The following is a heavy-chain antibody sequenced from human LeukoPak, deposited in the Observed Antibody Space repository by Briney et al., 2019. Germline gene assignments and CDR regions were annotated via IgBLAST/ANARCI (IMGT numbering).Heavy chain of an antibody. CDR2: ISSSSSYI. D-gene: IGHD3-10*01. J-gene: IGHJ5*02. CDR1: GFTFSSYS. Sequence: GGSLRLSCAASGFTFSSYSMNWVRQAPGKGLEWVSSISSSSSYIYYADSVKGRFTISRDNAKNSLYLQMNSLRAEDTAVYYCARDPGNYYGSGSYHPWGQGTLVTVSS. CDR3: ARDPGNYYGSGSYHP. V-gene: IGHV3-21*01.